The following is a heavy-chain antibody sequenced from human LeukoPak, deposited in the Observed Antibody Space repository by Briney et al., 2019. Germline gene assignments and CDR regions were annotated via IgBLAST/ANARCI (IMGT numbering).Heavy chain of an antibody. D-gene: IGHD3-16*01. J-gene: IGHJ4*02. CDR2: ISAYNGST. CDR3: ARDPYDYVWGNMGDY. V-gene: IGHV1-18*01. CDR1: GYTFTSYG. Sequence: GASVKVSCKASGYTFTSYGISWVRQAPGQGLEWMGWISAYNGSTNYAQKLQGRVTMTTDTSTSTAYMELRSLRSDDTAVYYCARDPYDYVWGNMGDYWGQGTLVTVSS.